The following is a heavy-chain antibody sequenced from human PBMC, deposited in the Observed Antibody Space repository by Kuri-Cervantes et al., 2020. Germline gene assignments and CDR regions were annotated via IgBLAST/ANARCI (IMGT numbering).Heavy chain of an antibody. V-gene: IGHV1-58*01. CDR2: IVVGSGNT. CDR1: GFTFSSSS. D-gene: IGHD4-23*01. CDR3: ARIWATVVTDY. Sequence: SVKVSCKASGFTFSSSSVQWVRQARGQRLEWIGWIVVGSGNTNYAQKFQERVTIRRDMSTSTAYMELNSLRSEDTAVYYCARIWATVVTDYWGQGTPVTVSS. J-gene: IGHJ4*02.